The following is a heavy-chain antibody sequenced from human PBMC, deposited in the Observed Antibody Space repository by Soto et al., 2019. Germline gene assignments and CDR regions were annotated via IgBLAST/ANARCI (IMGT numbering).Heavy chain of an antibody. J-gene: IGHJ5*02. CDR1: GYTFTSYG. CDR2: ISAYNGNT. D-gene: IGHD3-22*01. Sequence: ASVKVSCKASGYTFTSYGISWVRQAPGQGLEWMGWISAYNGNTNYAQKLQGRVTMTTGTSTSTAYMELRSLRSDDTAVYYCARTYDSSGYWWFDPWGQGTLVTVSS. CDR3: ARTYDSSGYWWFDP. V-gene: IGHV1-18*01.